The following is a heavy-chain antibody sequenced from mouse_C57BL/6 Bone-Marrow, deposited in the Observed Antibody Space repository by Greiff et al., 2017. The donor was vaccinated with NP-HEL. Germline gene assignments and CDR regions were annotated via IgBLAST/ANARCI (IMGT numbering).Heavy chain of an antibody. J-gene: IGHJ3*01. Sequence: QVQLQQSGAELVKPGASVKMSCKASGYTFTSYWITWVKQRPGQGLEWIGDIYPGSGSTNYNEKFKSKATLTVDTSSSTAYMQLSSLTSEDSAVYYCARALHYYGSSWFAYWGQGTLVTVSA. CDR2: IYPGSGST. V-gene: IGHV1-55*01. CDR1: GYTFTSYW. CDR3: ARALHYYGSSWFAY. D-gene: IGHD1-1*01.